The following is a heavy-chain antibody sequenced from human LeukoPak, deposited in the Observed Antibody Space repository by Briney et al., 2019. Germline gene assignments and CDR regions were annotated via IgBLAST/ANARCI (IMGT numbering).Heavy chain of an antibody. CDR1: RFTFNNYA. V-gene: IGHV3-23*01. CDR2: ISGSGGST. CDR3: AKDSVPYYYGSGSYPDY. D-gene: IGHD3-10*01. Sequence: GGSLRLSCAVSRFTFNNYAMSWVRQAPGKGLEWVSGISGSGGSTYYADSVKGRFTISRDNSKNTLYLQMNRLTAEDTAVYYCAKDSVPYYYGSGSYPDYWGQGTLVTVSS. J-gene: IGHJ4*02.